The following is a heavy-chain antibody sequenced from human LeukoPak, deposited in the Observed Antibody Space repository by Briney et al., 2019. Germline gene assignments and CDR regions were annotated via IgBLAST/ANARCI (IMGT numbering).Heavy chain of an antibody. CDR3: ARVVYSSGWSYFDY. CDR2: ISRGGSTI. D-gene: IGHD6-19*01. J-gene: IGHJ4*02. Sequence: PGGSLRLSCAASGFTFSSYDKNWVRQAPGKGLEWVSYISRGGSTIYYADSVKGRFTISRDNAKNSLYLLMNSLRAEDTAVYFCARVVYSSGWSYFDYWGQGTLVTVSS. V-gene: IGHV3-48*03. CDR1: GFTFSSYD.